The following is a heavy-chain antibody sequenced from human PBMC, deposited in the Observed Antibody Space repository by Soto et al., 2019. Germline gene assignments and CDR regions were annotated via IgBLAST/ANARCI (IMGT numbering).Heavy chain of an antibody. V-gene: IGHV1-69*12. CDR2: ITPMFGIG. CDR3: AQTLGSAVAGPGRCDR. J-gene: IGHJ2*01. Sequence: QVQLVQSGAEVKKPGSSVKVSCKASGGTFNRYAISWLRQAPGQGPEWMGGITPMFGIGHYAQKFQGRVTITADESTTTVHMELRRLTCEDTAVYYCAQTLGSAVAGPGRCDRWGRGTRVIVSS. D-gene: IGHD6-19*01. CDR1: GGTFNRYA.